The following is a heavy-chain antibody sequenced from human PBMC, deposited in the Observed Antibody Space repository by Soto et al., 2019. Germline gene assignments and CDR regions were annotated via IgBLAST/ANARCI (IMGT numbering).Heavy chain of an antibody. V-gene: IGHV1-69*01. J-gene: IGHJ6*02. D-gene: IGHD6-6*01. CDR3: ARDSSSSGFYYYYGMDV. CDR2: IIPIFGTA. Sequence: QVQLVQSGAEVKKPGSSVKVSCKASGGTFSSYAISWVRQAPGQGLEWMGGIIPIFGTANYAQKFQGRVTINADESTSTADMELSSLRSEDTAVYYCARDSSSSGFYYYYGMDVWGQGTTVTVSS. CDR1: GGTFSSYA.